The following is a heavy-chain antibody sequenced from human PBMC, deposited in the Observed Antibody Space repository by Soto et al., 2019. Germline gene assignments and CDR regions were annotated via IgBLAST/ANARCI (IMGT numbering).Heavy chain of an antibody. CDR1: GGSISSYY. CDR3: ARDFPDWNGDYYFDY. D-gene: IGHD1-1*01. CDR2: IYYSGST. V-gene: IGHV4-59*01. J-gene: IGHJ4*02. Sequence: PSETLSLTCTVSGGSISSYYWSWIRQPPGKGLEWIGYIYYSGSTNYNPSLKSRVTISVDTSKNQFSLKLSSVTAADTAVYYCARDFPDWNGDYYFDYWGQGTLVTVSS.